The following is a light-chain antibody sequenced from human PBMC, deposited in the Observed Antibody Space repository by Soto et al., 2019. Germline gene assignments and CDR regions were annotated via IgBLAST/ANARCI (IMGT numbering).Light chain of an antibody. CDR1: QSINNNF. J-gene: IGKJ1*01. V-gene: IGKV3-20*01. CDR2: RVS. CDR3: QQYTNLPRT. Sequence: EIVLTQSPGTLSLSPGETATLSCRASQSINNNFLAWYQQRPGQAPRLLIFRVSSRASGIPDKFRGSGSGTDFTLTITRLEPEDFTLYYCQQYTNLPRTFGQRTKLEIK.